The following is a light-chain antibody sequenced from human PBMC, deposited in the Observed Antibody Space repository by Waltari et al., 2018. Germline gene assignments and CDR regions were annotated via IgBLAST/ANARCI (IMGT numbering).Light chain of an antibody. J-gene: IGKJ3*01. CDR2: DAS. Sequence: EIVLTQSPGTLSLSPGERATLSCRASQSVSSNYLAWYQQKPGQAPRLLIYDASSRATGIPDRLSGSGSGTDFTLTISRLEPEDFAVYFCQQYGSSYTFGPGTKVHIK. V-gene: IGKV3-20*01. CDR1: QSVSSNY. CDR3: QQYGSSYT.